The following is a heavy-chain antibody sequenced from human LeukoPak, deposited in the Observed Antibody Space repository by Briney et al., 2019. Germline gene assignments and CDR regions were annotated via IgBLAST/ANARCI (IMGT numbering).Heavy chain of an antibody. D-gene: IGHD3-3*01. CDR3: ARHGPLYDIWSAQFYFDS. V-gene: IGHV4-59*08. CDR1: GDSISTYY. J-gene: IGHJ4*02. CDR2: IYFSGTT. Sequence: SETLSLTCTVSGDSISTYYWSWIRQPPGKELEWIGYIYFSGTTKYSPSLKSRVTISVDTSKDQFSLSLSSVTAADTAVYYCARHGPLYDIWSAQFYFDSWGQGTLVTVSS.